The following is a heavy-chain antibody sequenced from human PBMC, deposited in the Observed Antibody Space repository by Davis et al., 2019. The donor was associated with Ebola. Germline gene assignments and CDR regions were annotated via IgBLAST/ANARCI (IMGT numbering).Heavy chain of an antibody. V-gene: IGHV4-59*08. CDR2: IYYSGST. D-gene: IGHD2-2*01. J-gene: IGHJ6*04. Sequence: PSETLSLTCTVSGGSISSYYWSWIRQPPGKGLEWIGYIYYSGSTYYNPSLKSRVTISVDTSKNQFSLKLSSVTAADTAVYYCARQNGYCSSTSCYADGGDYYYYGMDVWGKGTTVTVSS. CDR1: GGSISSYY. CDR3: ARQNGYCSSTSCYADGGDYYYYGMDV.